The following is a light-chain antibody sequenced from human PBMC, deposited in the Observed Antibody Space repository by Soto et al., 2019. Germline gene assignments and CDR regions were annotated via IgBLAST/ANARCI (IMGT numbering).Light chain of an antibody. CDR1: SSDVGCYNL. CDR2: EGG. J-gene: IGLJ3*02. Sequence: QSALTQPASVSGSPGQSITISCTGTSSDVGCYNLVSWYQQHPGKAPKLMIYEGGKRPSGVSDRFSGSKSGNTASLTISGLQAEDEADYYCCTYAGGTTWVFGGGTKLTVL. V-gene: IGLV2-23*01. CDR3: CTYAGGTTWV.